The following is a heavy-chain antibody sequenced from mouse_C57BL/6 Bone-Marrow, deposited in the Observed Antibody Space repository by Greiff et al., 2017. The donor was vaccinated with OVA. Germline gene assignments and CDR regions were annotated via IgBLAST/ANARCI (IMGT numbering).Heavy chain of an antibody. Sequence: EVKLVESGGGLVQPGGSLSLSCAASGFTFTDYYMSWVRQPPGKALEWLGFIRNKANGYTTEYSASVKGRFTISRDKSQRILYLQMNALRAEDSATYYCARASFYYGSSQFDDGGKGTTLTVSS. J-gene: IGHJ2*01. CDR2: IRNKANGYTT. CDR1: GFTFTDYY. V-gene: IGHV7-3*01. D-gene: IGHD1-1*01. CDR3: ARASFYYGSSQFDD.